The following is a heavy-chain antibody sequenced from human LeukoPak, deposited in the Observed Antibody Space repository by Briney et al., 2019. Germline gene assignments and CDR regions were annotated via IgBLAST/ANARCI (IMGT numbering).Heavy chain of an antibody. J-gene: IGHJ4*02. Sequence: GGSLRLPCAASAFTFSNYAMHWVRQAPGKGLEWVGVIFFDGTTKYYADSVKGRFTISRDNSKNTLNLQMNSLKTEDTAVYYCTTVRGYINSWPFDYWGQGILVTVSS. CDR3: TTVRGYINSWPFDY. CDR1: AFTFSNYA. D-gene: IGHD6-13*01. CDR2: IFFDGTTK. V-gene: IGHV3-30*04.